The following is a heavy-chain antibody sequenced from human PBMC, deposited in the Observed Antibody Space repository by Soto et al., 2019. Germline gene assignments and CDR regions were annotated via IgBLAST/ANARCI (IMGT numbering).Heavy chain of an antibody. Sequence: SVKVSCKAAGGTFSSYAISWVRQAPGQGLEWMGGIIPIFGTANYAQKFQGRVTITADKSKNTLYLQVNSLRAEDTAVYYCAKDRVESGLGEVDYWGQGTLVTVSS. CDR1: GGTFSSYA. J-gene: IGHJ4*02. V-gene: IGHV1-69*06. CDR2: IIPIFGTA. D-gene: IGHD3-16*01. CDR3: AKDRVESGLGEVDY.